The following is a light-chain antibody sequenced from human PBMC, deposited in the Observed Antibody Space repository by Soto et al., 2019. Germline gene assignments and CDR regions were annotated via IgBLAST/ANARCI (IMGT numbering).Light chain of an antibody. Sequence: DIVMTQSPDYLAVSLGERATINCQSSQSVFYSSDNRNNLTWYQQKPGQPPKLLIYGASIRESGVPDRFSGSGSGTDFTLTISSLQAEDVAVYYCQQYYTTPYTLGQGTKLQIK. V-gene: IGKV4-1*01. CDR2: GAS. CDR3: QQYYTTPYT. J-gene: IGKJ2*01. CDR1: QSVFYSSDNRNN.